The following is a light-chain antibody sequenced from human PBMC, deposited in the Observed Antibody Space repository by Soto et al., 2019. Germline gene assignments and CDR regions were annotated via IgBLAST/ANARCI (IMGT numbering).Light chain of an antibody. CDR3: QQSYSTSLP. CDR1: QSISSY. J-gene: IGKJ4*01. CDR2: AAS. V-gene: IGKV1-39*01. Sequence: DIQMTQSPSSLSASVRDRVTITCRASQSISSYLNWYQQKPGKAPKLLIYAASGLQSGVPSRFSGSGSGTDFTLTISSLQPEDFSTYFCQQSYSTSLPFGGGTKVDIK.